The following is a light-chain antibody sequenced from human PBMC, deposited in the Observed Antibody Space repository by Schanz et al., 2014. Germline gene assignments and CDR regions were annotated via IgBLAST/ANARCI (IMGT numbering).Light chain of an antibody. CDR2: GAS. CDR3: QQYGSSPYT. J-gene: IGKJ2*01. CDR1: QSVTDNH. V-gene: IGKV3-20*01. Sequence: EIVLTQSPGTLSLSPGERATLSCRASQSVTDNHLGWYQQKPGQAPRLLIYGASSRATGIPDRFSGSGSGTDFTLTVSRLEPEDFAVYYCQQYGSSPYTFGQGTKLEIK.